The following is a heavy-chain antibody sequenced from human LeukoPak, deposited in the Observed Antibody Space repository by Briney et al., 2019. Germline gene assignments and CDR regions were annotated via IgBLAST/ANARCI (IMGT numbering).Heavy chain of an antibody. J-gene: IGHJ4*02. V-gene: IGHV3-23*01. CDR3: AKATSRMTTVTSPLGY. Sequence: GGSLRLSCAASGFTFSSYAMSWFRQAPGKGLEWLSAISGSGGGTYYADSVKGRFTISRDNSKNTLYLQMNSLRAEDTAVYYCAKATSRMTTVTSPLGYWGQGTLVTVSS. CDR1: GFTFSSYA. CDR2: ISGSGGGT. D-gene: IGHD4-17*01.